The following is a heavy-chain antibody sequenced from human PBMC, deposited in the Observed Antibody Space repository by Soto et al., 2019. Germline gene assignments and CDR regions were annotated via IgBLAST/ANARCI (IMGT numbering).Heavy chain of an antibody. CDR1: GVSISSGGYY. D-gene: IGHD2-8*02. J-gene: IGHJ4*02. Sequence: QVQLQESGPGLVESSQTLSLTCTVSGVSISSGGYYWGWIRQHPGKGLEWIGNIYYSGRTYYNPSLKSRLLMSVDTSKNPFSLNLNSVTAADTAMYFCASVVGGVSEYYFDYWGQGVLVTVSS. CDR2: IYYSGRT. CDR3: ASVVGGVSEYYFDY. V-gene: IGHV4-31*03.